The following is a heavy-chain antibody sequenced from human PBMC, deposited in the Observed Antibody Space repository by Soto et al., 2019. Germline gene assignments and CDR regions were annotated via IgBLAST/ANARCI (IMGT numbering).Heavy chain of an antibody. CDR1: SGSISSSNW. CDR2: IYYSGST. Sequence: SETLSLTCAVSSGSISSSNWWSWVRQPPGKGLEWIGYIYYSGSTNYNPSLKSRVTISVDTSKNQFSLKLNSVTAADTAVYYCARLLRFLEWFPDYWGQGTLVTVSS. D-gene: IGHD3-3*01. J-gene: IGHJ4*02. CDR3: ARLLRFLEWFPDY. V-gene: IGHV4-4*02.